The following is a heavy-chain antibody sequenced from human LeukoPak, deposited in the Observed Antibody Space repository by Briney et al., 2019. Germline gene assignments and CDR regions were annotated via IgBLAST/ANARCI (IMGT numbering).Heavy chain of an antibody. CDR2: ISPIFGTA. D-gene: IGHD4-17*01. CDR3: ARDRDGDYASGRYYYYYGMDV. Sequence: ASVKVSCRASGGTFSSYAISWVRQAPGQGLEWMGGISPIFGTANYAQKFQGRVTITADESTSTAYMELSSLRSEDTAVYYCARDRDGDYASGRYYYYYGMDVWGTGTTVTVSS. J-gene: IGHJ6*04. CDR1: GGTFSSYA. V-gene: IGHV1-69*13.